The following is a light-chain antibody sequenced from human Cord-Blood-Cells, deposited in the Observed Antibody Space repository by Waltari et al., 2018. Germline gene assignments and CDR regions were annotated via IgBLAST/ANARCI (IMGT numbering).Light chain of an antibody. CDR1: SSDDSGYTC. V-gene: IGLV2-14*01. Sequence: QSALTQPPSVSASPGQSIPISCTGTSSDDSGYTCVSWYQQHPGKAPKLMIYDVSNRPSGVSNRFSGSKSGNTASLTISGLQAEDEADYYCSSYTSSSTWVFGGGTKLTVL. CDR2: DVS. J-gene: IGLJ3*02. CDR3: SSYTSSSTWV.